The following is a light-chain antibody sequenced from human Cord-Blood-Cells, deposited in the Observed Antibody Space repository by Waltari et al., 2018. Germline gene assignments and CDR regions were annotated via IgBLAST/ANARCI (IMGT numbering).Light chain of an antibody. J-gene: IGKJ4*01. CDR3: QQYNSYSLT. Sequence: DIQMTQSPSNLSASVGARVTITCRASQSISSWLAWYQQKPGKAPKLLIYKASSLESGVPSRFSGSGSGTEFTLTISSLQPDDFATYYCQQYNSYSLTFGGGTKVEIK. V-gene: IGKV1-5*03. CDR2: KAS. CDR1: QSISSW.